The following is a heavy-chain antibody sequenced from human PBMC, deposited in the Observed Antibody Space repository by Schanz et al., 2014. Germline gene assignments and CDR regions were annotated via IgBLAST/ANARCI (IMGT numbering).Heavy chain of an antibody. V-gene: IGHV3-23*01. J-gene: IGHJ4*02. CDR2: ISDRGDGT. CDR1: GFTFTTFA. D-gene: IGHD6-19*01. CDR3: GRDYSGGALDY. Sequence: EQVLESGGGFVQPGGSLRLSCATSGFTFTTFAMTWVRQAPGKGLEWVSGISDRGDGTNYGDSVRGRFTISRDNSKNTMDLQMNSLRPEDTAVYYCGRDYSGGALDYWGQGTLVTVSS.